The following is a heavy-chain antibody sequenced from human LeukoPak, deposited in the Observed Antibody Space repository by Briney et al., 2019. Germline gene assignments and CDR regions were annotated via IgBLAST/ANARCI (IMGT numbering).Heavy chain of an antibody. CDR3: ATRSGYSHPGGYFQH. J-gene: IGHJ1*01. CDR1: GFTFSSYA. D-gene: IGHD3-22*01. Sequence: GGSLRLSCAASGFTFSSYAMSWVRQAPGKGLEWVSAISGSGGSTYYADSVKGRFTISRDNSKNTLYLQMNSLRAEDTAVYYCATRSGYSHPGGYFQHWGQGTLVTVSS. CDR2: ISGSGGST. V-gene: IGHV3-23*01.